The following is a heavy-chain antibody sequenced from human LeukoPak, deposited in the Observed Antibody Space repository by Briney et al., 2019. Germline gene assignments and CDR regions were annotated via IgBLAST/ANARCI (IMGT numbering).Heavy chain of an antibody. V-gene: IGHV4-31*03. CDR1: GGSISSGGYY. Sequence: PSQTLSLTCTVSGGSISSGGYYWSWIRQHPGKGLEWIGYIYYSGSTYYNPSLKSRVTISVDTSKNQFSLKLSSVTAADTAVYYCARELNDYGDYGLDYWGQGTLVTVSS. J-gene: IGHJ4*02. CDR3: ARELNDYGDYGLDY. D-gene: IGHD4-17*01. CDR2: IYYSGST.